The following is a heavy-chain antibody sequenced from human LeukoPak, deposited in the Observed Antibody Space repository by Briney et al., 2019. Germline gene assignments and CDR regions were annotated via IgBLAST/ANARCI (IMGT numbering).Heavy chain of an antibody. CDR3: AREVVAFDY. Sequence: GGSLRLSFAASGFTFSSYSMNGVRPAPGKGLEWVSSISSSSSYIYYADSVKGRFTISRDNAKNSLYLQMNSLRAQETALYYCAREVVAFDYLGQGTLVTVSS. CDR1: GFTFSSYS. J-gene: IGHJ4*02. CDR2: ISSSSSYI. D-gene: IGHD2-15*01. V-gene: IGHV3-21*01.